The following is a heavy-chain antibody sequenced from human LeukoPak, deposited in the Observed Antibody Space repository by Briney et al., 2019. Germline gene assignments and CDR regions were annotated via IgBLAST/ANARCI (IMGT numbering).Heavy chain of an antibody. CDR3: ASLVGATPFDY. D-gene: IGHD1-26*01. CDR1: GFTFSSYA. Sequence: PGRSLRLSCAASGFTFSSYAMHWVRQAPGKGLEWVSVISGSGGSTYYADSVKGRFTISRDNSKNTLYLQMNSLRAEDTAVYYCASLVGATPFDYWGQGTLVTVSS. V-gene: IGHV3-23*01. J-gene: IGHJ4*02. CDR2: ISGSGGST.